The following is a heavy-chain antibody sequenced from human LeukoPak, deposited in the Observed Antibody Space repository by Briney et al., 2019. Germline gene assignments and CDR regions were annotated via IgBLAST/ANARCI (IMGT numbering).Heavy chain of an antibody. J-gene: IGHJ4*02. D-gene: IGHD6-13*01. CDR3: AKDIGYSSSCFDY. V-gene: IGHV3-9*01. Sequence: GGSLRLSCAASGFTLDNYAMHWVRQAPGKGLEWVSGISWNSGSIGYADSVKGRFTISRDKAKNSLYLQMNSLRAEDTALYYCAKDIGYSSSCFDYWGEGPLVTVSS. CDR2: ISWNSGSI. CDR1: GFTLDNYA.